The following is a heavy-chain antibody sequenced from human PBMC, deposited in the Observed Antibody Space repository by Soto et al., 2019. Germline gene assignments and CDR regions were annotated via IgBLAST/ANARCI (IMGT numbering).Heavy chain of an antibody. CDR1: GFTVNSNY. J-gene: IGHJ6*02. Sequence: EVQVLATGGGLIQPGGSLRLSCAASGFTVNSNYMSWVRQAPGEGLQWVSITNTGGTTYYADSVKGRFTVSRDNSKNTLYLQMNSLRAEDTAVYYCAKGYGLILAVWGQGTTVSVSS. CDR3: AKGYGLILAV. D-gene: IGHD5-18*01. V-gene: IGHV3-53*02. CDR2: TNTGGTT.